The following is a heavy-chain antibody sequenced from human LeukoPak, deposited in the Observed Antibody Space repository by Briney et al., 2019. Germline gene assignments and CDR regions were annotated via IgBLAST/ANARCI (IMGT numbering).Heavy chain of an antibody. CDR2: IYYSGST. CDR1: GGSISSGDYY. D-gene: IGHD3-22*01. CDR3: VRVVSSGYSRMDV. V-gene: IGHV4-30-4*08. Sequence: SETLSLTCTVSGGSISSGDYYWSWIRQPPGKGLEWIGYIYYSGSTYYNPSLKSRVSISVDTSKNQFYLKLSSVTAADTAVYYCVRVVSSGYSRMDVWGKGTTVPSPQ. J-gene: IGHJ6*04.